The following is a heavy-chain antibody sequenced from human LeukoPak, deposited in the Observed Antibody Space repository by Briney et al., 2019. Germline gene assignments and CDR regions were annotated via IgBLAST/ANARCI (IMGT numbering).Heavy chain of an antibody. CDR2: IIPIFGTA. D-gene: IGHD4-11*01. Sequence: PSASVKVSCKASGGTFSSYAISWVRQAPGQGLEWMGGIIPIFGTANYAQKFQGRVTITADESTSTAYMELSSLRSEDTAVCYCARPMTTVTRGYYYYGMDVWGQGTTVTVSS. V-gene: IGHV1-69*13. J-gene: IGHJ6*02. CDR3: ARPMTTVTRGYYYYGMDV. CDR1: GGTFSSYA.